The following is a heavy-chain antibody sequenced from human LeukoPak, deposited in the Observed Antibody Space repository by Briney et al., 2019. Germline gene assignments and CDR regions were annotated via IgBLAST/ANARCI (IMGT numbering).Heavy chain of an antibody. J-gene: IGHJ3*02. D-gene: IGHD1-26*01. V-gene: IGHV3-74*01. CDR2: INSDGSST. CDR3: AREAQWELLLPDAFDI. CDR1: GFTFSSYW. Sequence: GGSLRLSCAASGFTFSSYWMHWVRQAPGKGLVWVSRINSDGSSTSYADSVKGRFTISRDNAKNTLYLQMNSLRAEDTAVYYCAREAQWELLLPDAFDIWGQGTMVTVSS.